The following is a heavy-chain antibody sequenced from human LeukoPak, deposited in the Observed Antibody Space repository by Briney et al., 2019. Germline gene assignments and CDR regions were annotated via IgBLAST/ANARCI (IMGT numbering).Heavy chain of an antibody. Sequence: GGSLRLSCAASGFSFSNAYMSWVRQAPGKGLEWVGRTENRGAGGTIDYAAPVKGRFIISRDDSKNTLYLQMNSLKTEDTAVYYCATERRAATDFDYWGQGTLVTVSS. D-gene: IGHD6-13*01. V-gene: IGHV3-15*04. CDR1: GFSFSNAY. CDR2: TENRGAGGTI. J-gene: IGHJ4*02. CDR3: ATERRAATDFDY.